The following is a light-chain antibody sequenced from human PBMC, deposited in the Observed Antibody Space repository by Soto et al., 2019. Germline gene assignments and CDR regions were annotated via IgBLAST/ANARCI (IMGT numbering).Light chain of an antibody. Sequence: DIQMTQSPSSLSASVGDRVTITCRASQSINTYLNWYQQKPGKAPKLLIYAASSLQSGVPSRFSGNGSGADFTLTISSLQPEDFATYYCQPSYSTLYTFGQGTKLEIK. CDR3: QPSYSTLYT. CDR2: AAS. V-gene: IGKV1-39*01. J-gene: IGKJ2*01. CDR1: QSINTY.